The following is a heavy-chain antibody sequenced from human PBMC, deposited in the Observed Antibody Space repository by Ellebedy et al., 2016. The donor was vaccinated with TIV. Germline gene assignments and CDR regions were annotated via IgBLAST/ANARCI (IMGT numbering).Heavy chain of an antibody. CDR3: AKDGNSLRTYYYYYGMDV. D-gene: IGHD5/OR15-5a*01. Sequence: GESLKISXAASGFTFSSYWMSWVRQAPGKGLEWVANIKQDGSEKYYVDSVKGRFTISRDNAKNSLYLQMNSLRAEDTALYYCAKDGNSLRTYYYYYGMDVWGQGTTVTVSS. J-gene: IGHJ6*02. V-gene: IGHV3-7*03. CDR2: IKQDGSEK. CDR1: GFTFSSYW.